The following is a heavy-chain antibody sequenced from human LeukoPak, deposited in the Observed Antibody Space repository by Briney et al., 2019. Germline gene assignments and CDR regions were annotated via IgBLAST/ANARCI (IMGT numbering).Heavy chain of an antibody. Sequence: SETLSLTCAVDGGSFGYFWTWIRQAPGKGLEWTGEIKPSGVVHYSPSLKSRVSISIDTSKNQFSLNLTSVTAADTAVYYCARGPRITMVRGVSRRSASFDYWGQGTLVTVSS. CDR1: GGSFGYF. CDR3: ARGPRITMVRGVSRRSASFDY. V-gene: IGHV4-34*01. CDR2: IKPSGVV. J-gene: IGHJ4*02. D-gene: IGHD3-10*01.